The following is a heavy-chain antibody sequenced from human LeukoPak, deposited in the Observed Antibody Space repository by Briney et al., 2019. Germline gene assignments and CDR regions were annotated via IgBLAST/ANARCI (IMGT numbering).Heavy chain of an antibody. D-gene: IGHD5-12*01. J-gene: IGHJ3*02. CDR2: INHSGST. V-gene: IGHV4-34*01. Sequence: SETLSLTCAVYGGSFSGYSWSWIRQPPGKGLEWIGEINHSGSTNYNPSLKSRVTISVDTSKNQFSLKLSSVTAADTAVYYCARVAIEGRDRHNAFDIWGQGTMVTVSS. CDR1: GGSFSGYS. CDR3: ARVAIEGRDRHNAFDI.